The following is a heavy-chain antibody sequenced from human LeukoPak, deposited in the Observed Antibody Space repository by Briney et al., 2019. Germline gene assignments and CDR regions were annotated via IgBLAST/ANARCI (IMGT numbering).Heavy chain of an antibody. V-gene: IGHV1-2*02. CDR2: INPNSGGT. Sequence: ASVKVSCKASGYAFTSYGISWVRQAPGQGLEWMGWINPNSGGTNYAQKFQGRVTMTRDTSISTAYVELSRLRSDDTAVYYCARVGATLNWGQGTLVTVSS. CDR1: GYAFTSYG. D-gene: IGHD1-26*01. CDR3: ARVGATLN. J-gene: IGHJ4*02.